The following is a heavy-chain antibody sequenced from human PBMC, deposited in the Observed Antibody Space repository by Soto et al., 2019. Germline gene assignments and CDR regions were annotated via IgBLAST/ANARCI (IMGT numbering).Heavy chain of an antibody. Sequence: TMSLTCAVSGVSISTGGDYRSWIRQHPGKGLEWIGNIYYSGRTSYNPSLKSRVILSVDTSKNHFSLNLRSLTAADSAMYDCASVIGGDSEYYCDFSGQGALVTVSP. D-gene: IGHD2-21*02. CDR3: ASVIGGDSEYYCDF. V-gene: IGHV4-31*11. CDR2: IYYSGRT. J-gene: IGHJ4*02. CDR1: GVSISTGGDY.